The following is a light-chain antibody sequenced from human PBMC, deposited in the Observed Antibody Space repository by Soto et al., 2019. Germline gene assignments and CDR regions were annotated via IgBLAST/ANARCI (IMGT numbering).Light chain of an antibody. V-gene: IGLV2-8*01. CDR1: SSDVGGYNY. J-gene: IGLJ3*02. CDR2: EVV. Sequence: QSALTQPPSASGSPGQSVTISCTGTSSDVGGYNYVSWYQQYPGKAPKLIIYEVVKRPSGVPDRFSGSKSGNTASLTVSGLQPEDEADYYCSSHGDIGVFGGGTKLTVL. CDR3: SSHGDIGV.